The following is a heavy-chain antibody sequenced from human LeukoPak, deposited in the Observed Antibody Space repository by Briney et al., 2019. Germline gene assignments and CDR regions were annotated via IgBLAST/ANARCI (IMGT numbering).Heavy chain of an antibody. J-gene: IGHJ3*02. CDR1: GYSISSGYH. Sequence: SETLSLTCIVSGYSISSGYHWGWIRQSPGKGLEWIGSILHSGSTHYNPSLKSRVTISVDTSKNQFSLKLSSVTAADTAVYYCSRHTSHYSDSSGYYAFDIWGQGTMVTVSS. CDR2: ILHSGST. CDR3: SRHTSHYSDSSGYYAFDI. V-gene: IGHV4-38-2*02. D-gene: IGHD3-22*01.